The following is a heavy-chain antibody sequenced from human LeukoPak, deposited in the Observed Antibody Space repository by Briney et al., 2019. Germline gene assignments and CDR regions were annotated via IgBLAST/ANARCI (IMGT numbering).Heavy chain of an antibody. V-gene: IGHV3-21*01. D-gene: IGHD2-15*01. J-gene: IGHJ4*02. CDR3: ARTAWGYCSGGSCSDFDD. CDR2: ISSSSSYI. CDR1: GFTFSCYS. Sequence: GGSLRLSCAASGFTFSCYSVKWVRQAPGKGVEWVSSISSSSSYIYYADSVKGRFTISRDNAKNSLYLQMNSLRAEDTAVYYCARTAWGYCSGGSCSDFDDWGQGTLVTVSS.